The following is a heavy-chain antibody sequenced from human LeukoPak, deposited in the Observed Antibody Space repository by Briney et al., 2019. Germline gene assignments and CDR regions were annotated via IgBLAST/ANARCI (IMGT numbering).Heavy chain of an antibody. CDR1: GFTFSSYS. J-gene: IGHJ5*02. D-gene: IGHD3-3*01. Sequence: GGSLRLSCAASGFTFSSYSMSWVRQAPGKGLEWVANIKQDGSEKYYVDSVKGRFTISRDNAKNSLYLQMNSLRAEDTAVYYCAREASITIFGVRSNWFDPWGQGTLVTVSS. V-gene: IGHV3-7*01. CDR2: IKQDGSEK. CDR3: AREASITIFGVRSNWFDP.